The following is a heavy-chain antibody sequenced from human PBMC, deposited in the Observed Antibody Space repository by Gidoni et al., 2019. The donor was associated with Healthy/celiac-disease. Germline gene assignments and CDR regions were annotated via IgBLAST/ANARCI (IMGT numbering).Heavy chain of an antibody. D-gene: IGHD3-3*01. CDR2: IYYSGST. V-gene: IGHV4-31*03. Sequence: QVQLQESGPGLVKPSQTLSLPCTVSGGSISSGGYYWSWIRQHPGKGLEWIGYIYYSGSTYYNPSLKSRVTISVDTSKNQFSLKLSSVTAADTAVYYCASSITIFEGGVGGWFDPWGQGTLVTVSS. CDR1: GGSISSGGYY. J-gene: IGHJ5*02. CDR3: ASSITIFEGGVGGWFDP.